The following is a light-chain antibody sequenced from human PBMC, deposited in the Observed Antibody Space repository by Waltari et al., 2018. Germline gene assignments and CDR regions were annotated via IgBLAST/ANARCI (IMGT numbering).Light chain of an antibody. CDR1: NIGSKS. CDR3: QVWDDVTDSGV. CDR2: DDS. V-gene: IGLV3-21*04. Sequence: YVLTQPPSVSVDPGKTARLTCGGDNIGSKSVNWYQQKPGQAPVLVMFDDSDRPSGIPERFSGSNSGNTATLTISWVEAGDEADYHCQVWDDVTDSGVFGGGTKLTVL. J-gene: IGLJ3*02.